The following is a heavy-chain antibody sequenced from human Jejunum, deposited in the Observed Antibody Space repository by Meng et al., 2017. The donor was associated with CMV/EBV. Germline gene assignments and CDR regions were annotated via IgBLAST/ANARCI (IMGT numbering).Heavy chain of an antibody. CDR3: TTLYGDSIS. Sequence: QLRLQEWDPGLVNPSGPLSLTCDVSGGSISNDQWWRWVRQALGKVLEWIGEIYHSGRTNYNPSVKSRVSMSVDKSQNHFSLRLSSVTAADTAVYDCTTLYGDSISWGQGTLVTVSS. J-gene: IGHJ4*02. CDR2: IYHSGRT. D-gene: IGHD4-17*01. V-gene: IGHV4-4*02. CDR1: GGSISNDQW.